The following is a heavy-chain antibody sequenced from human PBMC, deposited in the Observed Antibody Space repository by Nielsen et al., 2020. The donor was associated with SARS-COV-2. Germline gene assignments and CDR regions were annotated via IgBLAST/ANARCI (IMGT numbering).Heavy chain of an antibody. D-gene: IGHD3-10*01. J-gene: IGHJ4*02. V-gene: IGHV1-69*13. CDR2: IIPIFGTA. Sequence: SVKVSCKASGGTFSSYAISWVRQAPGQGLEWMGGIIPIFGTANYAQKFQGRVTITADESTSTAYMELSSLRSDDTAVYYCARYAVRARLDDYWGQGTLVTVSS. CDR1: GGTFSSYA. CDR3: ARYAVRARLDDY.